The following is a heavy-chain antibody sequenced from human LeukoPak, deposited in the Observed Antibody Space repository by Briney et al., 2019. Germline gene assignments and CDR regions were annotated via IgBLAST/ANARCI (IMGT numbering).Heavy chain of an antibody. CDR3: ARDLNWNQADY. CDR1: GFTFSNYW. CDR2: INTDGSTI. Sequence: PGGSLRLSCAASGFTFSNYWMHWVRQAPGKGLVWVSRINTDGSTINYADSVKDRFTISGDNAKNTLYLQMSSLRVEDTAVYYCARDLNWNQADYWGQGTLVTVSS. D-gene: IGHD1-14*01. J-gene: IGHJ4*02. V-gene: IGHV3-74*01.